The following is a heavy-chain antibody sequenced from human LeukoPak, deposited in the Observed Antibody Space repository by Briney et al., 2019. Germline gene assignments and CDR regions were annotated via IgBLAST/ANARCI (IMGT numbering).Heavy chain of an antibody. CDR2: ISPYSGRT. J-gene: IGHJ6*03. Sequence: VASVKVSCKASGYTFSSSEISWVRQAPGQGLDWIGWISPYSGRTTYGHKFQGRVTLTTDRPTSTAHMELRSLRSDDTAVYYCARQNHPMGYSYKYYMDVWGKGTTVTVSS. CDR1: GYTFSSSE. V-gene: IGHV1-18*01. D-gene: IGHD5-12*01. CDR3: ARQNHPMGYSYKYYMDV.